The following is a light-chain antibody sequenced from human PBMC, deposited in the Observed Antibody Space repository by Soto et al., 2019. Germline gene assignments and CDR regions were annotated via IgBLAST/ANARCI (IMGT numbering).Light chain of an antibody. Sequence: QSAVTQPASVSGSPGQSITISCTGTSSDVGSYNLVSWYQQHPGKAPKLMIYEVSKRPSGVSNRFSGSKSGNTASLTISGLQAEDEADYYCCSYAGSMVFGGGTKLTVL. V-gene: IGLV2-23*02. CDR3: CSYAGSMV. CDR1: SSDVGSYNL. J-gene: IGLJ3*02. CDR2: EVS.